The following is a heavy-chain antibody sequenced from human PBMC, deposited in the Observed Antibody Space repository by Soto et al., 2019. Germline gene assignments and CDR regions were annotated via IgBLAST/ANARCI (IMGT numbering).Heavy chain of an antibody. Sequence: LRLSCAASGFTFSNYNFIWVRQAPGKGLEWVSYISSTGTTIHYAASVKGRFTISRDNAKNSLYLQMNSLTDEDTAVYYCARDLSADYWGQGTLVTVSS. J-gene: IGHJ4*02. CDR2: ISSTGTTI. CDR3: ARDLSADY. D-gene: IGHD3-10*01. CDR1: GFTFSNYN. V-gene: IGHV3-48*02.